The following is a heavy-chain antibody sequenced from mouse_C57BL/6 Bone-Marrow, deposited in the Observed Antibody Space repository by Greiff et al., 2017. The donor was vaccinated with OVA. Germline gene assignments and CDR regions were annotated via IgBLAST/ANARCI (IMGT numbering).Heavy chain of an antibody. V-gene: IGHV1-63*01. Sequence: QVQLQQSGAELVRPGTSVKMSCKASGYTFTNYWIGWAKQRPGHGLEWIGDIYPGGGYTKYNEKFKGKATLTADKSSRPAYMQFSSLTSEDSAIYYCARQRCLLPDYWGQGTTLTVSS. D-gene: IGHD2-3*01. CDR1: GYTFTNYW. J-gene: IGHJ2*01. CDR2: IYPGGGYT. CDR3: ARQRCLLPDY.